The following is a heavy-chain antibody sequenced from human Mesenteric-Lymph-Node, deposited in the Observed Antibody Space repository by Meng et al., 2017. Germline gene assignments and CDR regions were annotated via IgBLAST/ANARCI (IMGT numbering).Heavy chain of an antibody. CDR3: ARGDYDILTGPTGYFDY. CDR2: IYHSGST. D-gene: IGHD3-9*01. Sequence: SETLSLTCAVYGGSFSGYYWSWIRQPPGKGLEWIGSIYHSGSTNYNPSLKSRVTISVDTSKNQFSLKLSSVTAADPAVYYCARGDYDILTGPTGYFDYWGQGTLVTVSS. V-gene: IGHV4-34*01. CDR1: GGSFSGYY. J-gene: IGHJ4*02.